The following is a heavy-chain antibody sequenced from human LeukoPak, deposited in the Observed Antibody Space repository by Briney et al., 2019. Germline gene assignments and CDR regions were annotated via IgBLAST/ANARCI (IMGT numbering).Heavy chain of an antibody. CDR1: GFTFSSYD. J-gene: IGHJ4*02. Sequence: GGSLRLSCAASGFTFSSYDMHWVRQATGKGLEWVSAIGTAGDTYYPGSVKGRFTISRENAKNSLYLQMNSLRAGDTAVYYCARAIRFPSRLPWEPDAYYFDYWGQGTLVTVSS. CDR2: IGTAGDT. V-gene: IGHV3-13*01. D-gene: IGHD1-26*01. CDR3: ARAIRFPSRLPWEPDAYYFDY.